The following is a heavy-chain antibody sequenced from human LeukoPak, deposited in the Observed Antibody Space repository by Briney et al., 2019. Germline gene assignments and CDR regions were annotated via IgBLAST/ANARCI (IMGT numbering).Heavy chain of an antibody. J-gene: IGHJ4*02. V-gene: IGHV4-39*01. CDR1: GGSISSSSYC. D-gene: IGHD6-6*01. CDR3: ARLYSSLANNHFDY. CDR2: IYYSGST. Sequence: PSETPSLTCSVSGGSISSSSYCCGWIRQPPGKGLEWIGSIYYSGSTYYNPSLKSRVTISVDTSKNQFYLKLSSVTAADTAVYYCARLYSSLANNHFDYWGQGTLVTVSS.